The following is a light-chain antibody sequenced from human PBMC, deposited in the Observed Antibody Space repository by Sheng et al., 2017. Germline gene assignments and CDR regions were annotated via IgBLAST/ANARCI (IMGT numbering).Light chain of an antibody. CDR1: TGAVTSDHY. Sequence: QAVVTQEPSLTVSPGGTVTLTCGSSTGAVTSDHYPYWFQQKPGQAPRTVIYDTNNKQSWTPARFSGSLLGGKAALTLSGAQPEDEADYYCLLTYSGTRVFGGGTKADRP. CDR2: DTN. CDR3: LLTYSGTRV. V-gene: IGLV7-46*01. J-gene: IGLJ3*02.